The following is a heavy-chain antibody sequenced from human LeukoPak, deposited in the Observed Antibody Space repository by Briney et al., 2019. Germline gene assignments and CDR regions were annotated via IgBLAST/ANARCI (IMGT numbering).Heavy chain of an antibody. D-gene: IGHD6-6*01. V-gene: IGHV3-7*03. J-gene: IGHJ4*02. CDR3: ARIGYSSSSFDY. Sequence: GGSLRLSCAASEFTFSRYWMSWVRQAPGKGLEWVANIKQDGSTKYYLDSVKGRHTVSRDNAKNSVFLQINSLRAEDTAIYYCARIGYSSSSFDYWGQGTLVTVSS. CDR1: EFTFSRYW. CDR2: IKQDGSTK.